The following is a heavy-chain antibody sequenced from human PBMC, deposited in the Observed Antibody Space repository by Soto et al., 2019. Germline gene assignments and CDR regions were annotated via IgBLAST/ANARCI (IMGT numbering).Heavy chain of an antibody. CDR3: ARGRYCLTGRCFPNWFDS. D-gene: IGHD2-15*01. V-gene: IGHV4-30-4*01. J-gene: IGHJ5*01. CDR2: IYKSTTT. Sequence: QVHLLESGPGLVKPSQTLSLTCSVSGDSISTVDYFWAWIRQPPGQALEYIGYIYKSTTTYYNPSFASRVATSLDTSKSQFSLNVTSVTAADTAVYFCARGRYCLTGRCFPNWFDSWGQGTLVTVSS. CDR1: GDSISTVDYF.